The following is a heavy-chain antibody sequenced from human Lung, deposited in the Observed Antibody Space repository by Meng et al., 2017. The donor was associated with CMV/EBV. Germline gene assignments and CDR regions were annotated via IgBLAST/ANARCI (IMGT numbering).Heavy chain of an antibody. V-gene: IGHV1-69*10. J-gene: IGHJ6*02. CDR2: IIPTLGIT. Sequence: SVKVSCKTSGDTFSNYAISWVRQAPGQGLEWMGGIIPTLGITNYAQTFQGRLTITADKSTTIAYMALSSLRSEDTAVYYCARSRVLSSSPSRPPTDGMDVWGQGXTVTVSS. D-gene: IGHD2-2*01. CDR3: ARSRVLSSSPSRPPTDGMDV. CDR1: GDTFSNYA.